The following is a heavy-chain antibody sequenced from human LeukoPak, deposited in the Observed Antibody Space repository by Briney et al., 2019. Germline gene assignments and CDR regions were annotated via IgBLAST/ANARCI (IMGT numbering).Heavy chain of an antibody. CDR3: ARAGKYSGSYRYFDY. CDR2: ISAYNGNT. V-gene: IGHV1-18*01. CDR1: GYTLTELS. J-gene: IGHJ4*02. Sequence: ASVEVSCKVSGYTLTELSMHWVRQAPGQGLEWMGWISAYNGNTNYAQKLQGRVTMTTDTPTSTAYMELRSLRSDDTAVYYCARAGKYSGSYRYFDYWGQGTLVTVSS. D-gene: IGHD1-26*01.